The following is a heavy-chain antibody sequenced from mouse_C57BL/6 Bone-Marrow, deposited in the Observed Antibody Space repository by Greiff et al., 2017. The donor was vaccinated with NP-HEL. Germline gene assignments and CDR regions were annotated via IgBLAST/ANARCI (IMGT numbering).Heavy chain of an antibody. J-gene: IGHJ3*01. CDR2: ISDGGSYT. D-gene: IGHD1-1*01. CDR1: GFTFSSYA. V-gene: IGHV5-4*01. Sequence: EVKLVESGGGLVKPGGSLKLSCAASGFTFSSYAMSWVRQTPEKRLECVATISDGGSYTYYPDNVKGRFTISRDNAKNNLYLQMSHLKSEDTAMYYCARDHYYGSSRFAYWGQGTLVTVSA. CDR3: ARDHYYGSSRFAY.